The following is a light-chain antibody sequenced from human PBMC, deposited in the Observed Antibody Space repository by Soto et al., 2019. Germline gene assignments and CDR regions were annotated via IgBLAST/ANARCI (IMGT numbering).Light chain of an antibody. V-gene: IGKV3-20*01. J-gene: IGKJ2*01. CDR3: QQYGSSSYT. CDR2: AAS. Sequence: EIVLTQSPGTLSLSPGERATLSCRASQSISSSYLAWYQQKPGQAPRLLIYAASSRATGIPDRFSGRGSATDFTITISRLEPEDFAVYYCQQYGSSSYTFGQGTQLEIK. CDR1: QSISSSY.